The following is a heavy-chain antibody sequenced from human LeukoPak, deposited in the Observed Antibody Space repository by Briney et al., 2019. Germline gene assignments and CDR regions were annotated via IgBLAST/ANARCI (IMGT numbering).Heavy chain of an antibody. CDR2: MNPNSGNT. V-gene: IGHV1-8*01. CDR3: VRGIYSYSSSWYSDFDY. CDR1: GYTFTSYD. Sequence: ASVKVSCKASGYTFTSYDINWVRQATGQGLEWMGWMNPNSGNTGYAQKFQGRVTMTRNTSISTAYMELRSLRSDDTAVYYCVRGIYSYSSSWYSDFDYWGQGTLVTVSS. J-gene: IGHJ4*02. D-gene: IGHD6-13*01.